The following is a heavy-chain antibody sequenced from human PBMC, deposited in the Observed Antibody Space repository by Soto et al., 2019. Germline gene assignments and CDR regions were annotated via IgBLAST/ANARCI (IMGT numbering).Heavy chain of an antibody. V-gene: IGHV3-23*01. CDR1: GFTFSTCA. D-gene: IGHD3-22*01. Sequence: GGSLRLSCPATGFTFSTCAMNWVRQAPGKWLEWVSTISGSGSTTYYADSVKGRFTISRDNFKNTLYLQMNSLRVEDTAVYYCAKERSRSYDSSYHLGYFDTWGQEXMVTVDS. CDR2: ISGSGSTT. CDR3: AKERSRSYDSSYHLGYFDT. J-gene: IGHJ4*02.